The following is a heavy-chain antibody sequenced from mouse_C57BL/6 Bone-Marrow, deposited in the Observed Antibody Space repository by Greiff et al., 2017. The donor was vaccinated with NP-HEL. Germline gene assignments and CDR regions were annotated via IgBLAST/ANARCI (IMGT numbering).Heavy chain of an antibody. J-gene: IGHJ2*01. CDR2: IDPANGDT. CDR3: TTTYYYGSSYEGDY. Sequence: EVQLQQSGAELVRPGASVKLSCTASGFNIKDDYMHWVKQRPEQGLEWIGWIDPANGDTEYASKFQGKATITADTSSNTAYLQLSSLTSEDTAVYYCTTTYYYGSSYEGDYWGQGTTLTVSS. D-gene: IGHD1-1*01. V-gene: IGHV14-4*01. CDR1: GFNIKDDY.